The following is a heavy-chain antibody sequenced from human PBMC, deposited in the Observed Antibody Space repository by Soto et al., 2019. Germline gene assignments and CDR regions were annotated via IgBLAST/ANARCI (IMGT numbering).Heavy chain of an antibody. D-gene: IGHD6-19*01. CDR3: ARFHSNSSGWYHHPSKGMVV. V-gene: IGHV6-1*01. Sequence: SQALSLTCAISGDSASSNSAAWNWIRQSPSRGLEWLGRTYYRSKWYNDYAVSVKSRITINPDTSKNQFSLQLNSVTPEDTAVYYCARFHSNSSGWYHHPSKGMVVWCQRTMVTVSS. CDR1: GDSASSNSAA. CDR2: TYYRSKWYN. J-gene: IGHJ6*02.